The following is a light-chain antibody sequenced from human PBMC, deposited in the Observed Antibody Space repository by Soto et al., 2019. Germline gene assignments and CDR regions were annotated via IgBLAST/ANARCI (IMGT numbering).Light chain of an antibody. Sequence: QSPLTRPASVSGAPGQSITISCTGTSSDVGGYNYVSWYQQHPGKAPKLMIYEVSNRPSGVSNRFSGSKSGNTTSLTISGLQAEDEADYYCSSYTSSSTRVFGGRTKVTVL. CDR2: EVS. CDR3: SSYTSSSTRV. CDR1: SSDVGGYNY. V-gene: IGLV2-14*01. J-gene: IGLJ3*02.